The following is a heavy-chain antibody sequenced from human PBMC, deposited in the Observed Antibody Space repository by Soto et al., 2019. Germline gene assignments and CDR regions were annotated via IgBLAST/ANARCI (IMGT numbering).Heavy chain of an antibody. CDR3: AKMAGGSGSYQVDY. Sequence: QVQLVESGGGVVQPGRSLRLSCAASGFTFSSYGIHWVRQAPGKGLEWVAVISYDGSNKYYADSVKGRFTISRDNSKNTLYLQMNSLRAEDTAVYYCAKMAGGSGSYQVDYWGQGTLVTVSS. V-gene: IGHV3-30*18. D-gene: IGHD3-10*01. J-gene: IGHJ4*02. CDR2: ISYDGSNK. CDR1: GFTFSSYG.